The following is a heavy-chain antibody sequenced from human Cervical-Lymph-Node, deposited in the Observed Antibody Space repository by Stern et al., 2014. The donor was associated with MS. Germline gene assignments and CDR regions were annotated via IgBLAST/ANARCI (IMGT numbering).Heavy chain of an antibody. V-gene: IGHV1-18*01. D-gene: IGHD2-15*01. CDR1: GYTFTSYG. CDR2: ISAYNGNI. Sequence: QMQLVQSGAEVKKPWASVKVSCTASGYTFTSYGISWVRQAPGHGLEWMGCISAYNGNINYAQELQGRVTITTEASMSTADMELRSLRSDDTAVYYCARGLLGSENAFDIWGQGTMVTVSS. CDR3: ARGLLGSENAFDI. J-gene: IGHJ3*02.